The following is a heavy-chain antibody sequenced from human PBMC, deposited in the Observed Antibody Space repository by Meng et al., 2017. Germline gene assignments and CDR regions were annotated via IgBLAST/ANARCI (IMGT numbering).Heavy chain of an antibody. CDR2: IYYSGST. J-gene: IGHJ5*01. CDR1: GGSVTGNY. CDR3: ARTTVNRWFDP. D-gene: IGHD4-17*01. Sequence: SETLSLTCIVSGGSVTGNYWSWIRQPAGKGLEWIGYIYYSGSTYYNPSLKSLVTISVDTSKNQFSLKLSSVTAADTAVYYCARTTVNRWFDPWGQGTQVTVSS. V-gene: IGHV4-59*06.